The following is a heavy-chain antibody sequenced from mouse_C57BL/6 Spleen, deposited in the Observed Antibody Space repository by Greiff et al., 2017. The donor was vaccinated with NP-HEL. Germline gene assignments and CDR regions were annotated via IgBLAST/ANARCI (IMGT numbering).Heavy chain of an antibody. V-gene: IGHV1-64*01. D-gene: IGHD1-1*01. CDR1: GYTFTSYW. J-gene: IGHJ4*01. Sequence: QVQLQRPGAELVKPGASVKLSCKASGYTFTSYWMHWVKQRPGQGLEWIGMIHPNSGSTNYNEKFKSTATLTVDKSSSTAYMQLSSLTSEDAAVYYCARDLYYGSSGMDYWGQGTSVTVSS. CDR3: ARDLYYGSSGMDY. CDR2: IHPNSGST.